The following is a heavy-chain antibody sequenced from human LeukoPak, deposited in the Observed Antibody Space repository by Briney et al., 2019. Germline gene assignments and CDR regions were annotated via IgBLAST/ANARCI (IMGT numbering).Heavy chain of an antibody. V-gene: IGHV1-18*01. Sequence: ASVKVSCKASGYTFTSYAMNWVRQAPGQGLEWMGWISGYSGNTNYAQKLQGRVTMTTDTSTSTAYMELKSLRSDDTAVYYCARGRGYGFDGSGSYRNLFEPWGQGTLVTVSS. CDR2: ISGYSGNT. J-gene: IGHJ5*02. D-gene: IGHD3-10*01. CDR1: GYTFTSYA. CDR3: ARGRGYGFDGSGSYRNLFEP.